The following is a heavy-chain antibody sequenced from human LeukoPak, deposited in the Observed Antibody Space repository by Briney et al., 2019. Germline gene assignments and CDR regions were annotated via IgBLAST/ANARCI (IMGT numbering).Heavy chain of an antibody. J-gene: IGHJ4*02. V-gene: IGHV4-39*01. D-gene: IGHD2-15*01. CDR1: GGSISSSTYY. Sequence: SETLSLTCTVSGGSISSSTYYWGRIRQAPGEGLEWIWSIYYSGSTYYNPSLKSRVTISVDTSKIQFSLKLSSVTAADTAVYFCASLDCSGGSCYSGLGSADYWGRGTLVTVSS. CDR2: IYYSGST. CDR3: ASLDCSGGSCYSGLGSADY.